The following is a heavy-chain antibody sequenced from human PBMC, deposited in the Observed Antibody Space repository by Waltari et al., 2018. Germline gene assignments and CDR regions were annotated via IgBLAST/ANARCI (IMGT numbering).Heavy chain of an antibody. CDR2: MSYSGAT. V-gene: IGHV4-39*01. J-gene: IGHJ3*01. D-gene: IGHD5-12*01. Sequence: QLQLQESGPGLVKPSETLSFTCSVSGVSITSSRHYWAWIRQPPGQGLEWIATMSYSGATYSSPSLKSRGTISRDTSKNQLSLKLGSVTAADTAIYYCATYIGASLGTAAFDVWGQGTMVTVSS. CDR1: GVSITSSRHY. CDR3: ATYIGASLGTAAFDV.